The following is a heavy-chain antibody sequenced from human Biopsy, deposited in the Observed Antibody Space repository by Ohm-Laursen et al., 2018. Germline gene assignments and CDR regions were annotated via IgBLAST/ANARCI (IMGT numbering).Heavy chain of an antibody. CDR2: ILFSGDT. Sequence: SDTLSLTCTVTDNSITKYYWSWLRQPAGKGLEYIGRILFSGDTNPDYNPSLKSRVTMSVDTSKNQFSLRLSSVTAADTAVYYCARDYGLELGGLEAFDIWGQGTMVTVSS. J-gene: IGHJ3*02. CDR3: ARDYGLELGGLEAFDI. D-gene: IGHD1-7*01. V-gene: IGHV4-4*07. CDR1: DNSITKYY.